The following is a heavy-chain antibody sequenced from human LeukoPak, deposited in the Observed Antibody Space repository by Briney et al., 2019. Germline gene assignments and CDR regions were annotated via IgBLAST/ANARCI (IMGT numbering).Heavy chain of an antibody. Sequence: SETLSLTCTVSGGSISSSSYYWGWIRQPPGKGLEWIGSIYYSGSTYYNPSLKSRVTISVDTSKNQFSLKLSSVTAADTAVYYCAGHGGSTMIVVAYGVYWGQGTLVTVSS. J-gene: IGHJ4*02. CDR1: GGSISSSSYY. D-gene: IGHD3-22*01. CDR3: AGHGGSTMIVVAYGVY. V-gene: IGHV4-39*01. CDR2: IYYSGST.